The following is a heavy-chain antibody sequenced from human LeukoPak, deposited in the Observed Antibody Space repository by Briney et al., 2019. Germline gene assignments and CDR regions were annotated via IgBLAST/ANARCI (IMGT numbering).Heavy chain of an antibody. CDR3: ARDPAVAGTLDY. CDR2: INPSGGST. Sequence: ASVKVSCKASEYTFTSYYMHWVRQAPGQGLEWVGIINPSGGSTSYAQKFQGRVTMTRDTSTSTVYMELSSLRSEDTAVYYCARDPAVAGTLDYWGQGTLVTVSS. J-gene: IGHJ4*02. CDR1: EYTFTSYY. V-gene: IGHV1-46*01. D-gene: IGHD6-19*01.